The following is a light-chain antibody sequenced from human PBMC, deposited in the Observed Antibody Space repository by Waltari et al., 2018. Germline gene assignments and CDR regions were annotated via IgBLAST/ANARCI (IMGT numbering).Light chain of an antibody. V-gene: IGLV3-25*03. CDR3: QSADSTGTYYV. CDR2: KDE. Sequence: SYELTQPPSVSVSPGQTARITCSGDALPKQYVYWYQQKPGQAPVLFLYKDEESPSGIPERFSGSSSGTTATLTISGVQAEDEADYYCQSADSTGTYYVFAAGTKVTVL. CDR1: ALPKQY. J-gene: IGLJ1*01.